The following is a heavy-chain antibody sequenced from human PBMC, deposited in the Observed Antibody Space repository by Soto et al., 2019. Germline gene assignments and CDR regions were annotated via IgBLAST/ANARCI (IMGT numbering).Heavy chain of an antibody. CDR1: GYTFTGYY. CDR3: ARTYYDFWSGYGQYGMDV. CDR2: INPNSGGT. J-gene: IGHJ6*02. Sequence: ASVKVSCKASGYTFTGYYMHWVRQAPGQGLEWMGWINPNSGGTNYAQKFQGWVTMTRDTSISTAYMELSRLRSDDTAVYYCARTYYDFWSGYGQYGMDVCGQVTTVTVSS. V-gene: IGHV1-2*04. D-gene: IGHD3-3*01.